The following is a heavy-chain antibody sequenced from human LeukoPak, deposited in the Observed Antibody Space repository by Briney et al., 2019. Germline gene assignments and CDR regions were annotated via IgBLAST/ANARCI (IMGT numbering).Heavy chain of an antibody. CDR2: IRSYAYGGTT. D-gene: IGHD3-22*01. CDR1: GFTFGDYG. CDR3: TRASYYDSSGYYYRVGDY. J-gene: IGHJ4*02. Sequence: GGSLRLSCTASGFTFGDYGMSWFRQAPGKGLEWVGFIRSYAYGGTTEYAASVKGRFTISRDDSKSIAYLQMNSLKTEDTAMYPCTRASYYDSSGYYYRVGDYWGQGTLVTVSS. V-gene: IGHV3-49*03.